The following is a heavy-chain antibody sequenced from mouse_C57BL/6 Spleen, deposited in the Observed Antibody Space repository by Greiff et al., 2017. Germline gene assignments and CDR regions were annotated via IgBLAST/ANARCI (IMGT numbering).Heavy chain of an antibody. J-gene: IGHJ4*01. CDR3: TRIYYDYDADYAMDY. V-gene: IGHV5-9-1*02. Sequence: EVMLVESGEGLVKPGGSLKLSCAASGFTFSSYAMSWVRQTPEKRLEWVAYISSGGDYIYYADTVKGRFTISRDNARNTLYLQMSSLKSEDTAMYYCTRIYYDYDADYAMDYWGQGTSVTVSS. D-gene: IGHD2-4*01. CDR2: ISSGGDYI. CDR1: GFTFSSYA.